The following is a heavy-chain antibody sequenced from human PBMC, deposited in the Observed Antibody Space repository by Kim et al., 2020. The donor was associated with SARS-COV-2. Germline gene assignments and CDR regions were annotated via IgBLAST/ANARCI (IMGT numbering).Heavy chain of an antibody. D-gene: IGHD5-18*01. V-gene: IGHV3-30-3*01. CDR2: ISYDGSNK. CDR3: ARSGIQLWLREGYFDY. J-gene: IGHJ4*02. CDR1: GFTFSSYA. Sequence: GGSLRLSCAASGFTFSSYAMHWVRQAPGKGLEWVAVISYDGSNKYYADSVKGRFTISRDNSKNTLYLQMNSLRAEDTAVYYCARSGIQLWLREGYFDYWGEGTLVTVSS.